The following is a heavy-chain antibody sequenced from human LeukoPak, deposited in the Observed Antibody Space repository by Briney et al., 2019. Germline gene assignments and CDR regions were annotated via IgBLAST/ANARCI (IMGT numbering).Heavy chain of an antibody. V-gene: IGHV4-34*01. Sequence: SETLSLTCAVYGGSFSGYYWSWIRQPPGKGLEWIGEINHSGSTNYNPSLKSRVTISVDTSKNQFSLKLSSVTAADTAVYYCARDPRYCSGGSCYSELNWFDPWGQGTLVTVSS. J-gene: IGHJ5*02. D-gene: IGHD2-15*01. CDR1: GGSFSGYY. CDR2: INHSGST. CDR3: ARDPRYCSGGSCYSELNWFDP.